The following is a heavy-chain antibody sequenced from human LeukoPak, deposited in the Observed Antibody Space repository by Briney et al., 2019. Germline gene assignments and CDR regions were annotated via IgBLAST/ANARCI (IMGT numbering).Heavy chain of an antibody. D-gene: IGHD4-23*01. CDR2: LSGDGGGT. CDR1: GFTFSNYG. J-gene: IGHJ4*02. V-gene: IGHV3-23*01. Sequence: PGGSLRLSCAASGFTFSNYGMSWVRQAPGKGLEWVSGLSGDGGGTNYADSVKGRFTISRDNSKNTLFLQMHSLRAEDTAVYYCVRRAGGYSHPYDYWGQGTLVTVSS. CDR3: VRRAGGYSHPYDY.